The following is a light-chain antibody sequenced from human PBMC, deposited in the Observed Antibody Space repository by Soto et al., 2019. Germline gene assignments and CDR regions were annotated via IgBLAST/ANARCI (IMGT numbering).Light chain of an antibody. Sequence: IQMTLSPSTLTGSLGDRVTLTXRARWTTSYWFAWYQQYRGXAPKXXXDKXSTLTRGGPSRLSGSGSVTEFTLPISSLQPYDFANYYFQHYKSYSEAFGQGTKVDIK. CDR2: KXS. CDR1: WTTSYW. J-gene: IGKJ1*01. V-gene: IGKV1-5*03. CDR3: QHYKSYSEA.